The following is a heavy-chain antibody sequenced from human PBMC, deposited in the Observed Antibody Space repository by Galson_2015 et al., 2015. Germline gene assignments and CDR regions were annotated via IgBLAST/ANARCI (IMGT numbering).Heavy chain of an antibody. CDR1: GFTFSNYW. V-gene: IGHV3-74*01. Sequence: SLRLSCAASGFTFSNYWMHWVRQAPGKGLVWVSHINSDGSSTRYADSVKGRFTISRDNAKNTLYLQMNSLRAEDTAVYYCARVLYDILTGYYGYFDYWCQGTLVTVSS. CDR3: ARVLYDILTGYYGYFDY. CDR2: INSDGSST. D-gene: IGHD3-9*01. J-gene: IGHJ4*02.